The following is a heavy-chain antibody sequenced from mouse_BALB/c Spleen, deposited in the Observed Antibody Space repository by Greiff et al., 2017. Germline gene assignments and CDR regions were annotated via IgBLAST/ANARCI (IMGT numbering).Heavy chain of an antibody. J-gene: IGHJ2*01. CDR2: IYPGDGST. Sequence: VMLVESGPELVKPGASVKMSCKASGYTFTSYYIHWVKQRPGQGLEWIGWIYPGDGSTKYNEKFKGKTTLTADKSSSTAYMLLSSLTSEDSAIYFCAGMKITTLGFSYWGQGTTLTVSS. CDR3: AGMKITTLGFSY. D-gene: IGHD2-4*01. CDR1: GYTFTSYY. V-gene: IGHV1S56*01.